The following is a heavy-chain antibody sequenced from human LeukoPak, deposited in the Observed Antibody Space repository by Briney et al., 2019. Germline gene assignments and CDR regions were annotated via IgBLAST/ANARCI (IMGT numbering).Heavy chain of an antibody. V-gene: IGHV3-21*04. CDR3: AKGDAFDI. Sequence: GGSLRLSCAASGFTFSSYSMNWVRQAPGKGLEWVSSISSSSSYIYYADSVKGRFTISRDNSKNSLYLQMNSLRTEDTALYYCAKGDAFDIWGQGTMVTVSS. CDR1: GFTFSSYS. J-gene: IGHJ3*02. CDR2: ISSSSSYI.